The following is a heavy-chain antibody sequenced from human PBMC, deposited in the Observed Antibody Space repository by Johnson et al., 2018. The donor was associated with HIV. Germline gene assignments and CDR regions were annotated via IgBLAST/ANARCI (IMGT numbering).Heavy chain of an antibody. Sequence: QVQLVESGGGVVQPGRSLRLSCAASGFTFSNSGMHWVRQAPGKGLEWVAVTWFDGINKYYSDSVKCRFTNFRDNSQNTLYLQMNSLRAEDTAVYYCAKVAVATAAGGVALDIWGQGTMGTVSS. V-gene: IGHV3-33*06. CDR2: TWFDGINK. J-gene: IGHJ3*02. CDR3: AKVAVATAAGGVALDI. CDR1: GFTFSNSG. D-gene: IGHD6-13*01.